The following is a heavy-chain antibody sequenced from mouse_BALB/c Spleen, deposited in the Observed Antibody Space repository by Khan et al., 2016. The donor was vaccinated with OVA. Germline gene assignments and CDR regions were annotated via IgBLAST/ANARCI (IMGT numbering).Heavy chain of an antibody. CDR3: ARNAYFVNYFDS. V-gene: IGHV1S81*02. D-gene: IGHD2-10*01. Sequence: QVQLQQPGAELVKPGASVKLSCKASGYTFTNYWVHWVKQRPGQGLEWIGEVYPGDGRANYNEKFKSKATLTVDKSSSIAFMQLSSLTSEDSAVYSCARNAYFVNYFDSWGQGTTLTVSS. CDR1: GYTFTNYW. J-gene: IGHJ2*01. CDR2: VYPGDGRA.